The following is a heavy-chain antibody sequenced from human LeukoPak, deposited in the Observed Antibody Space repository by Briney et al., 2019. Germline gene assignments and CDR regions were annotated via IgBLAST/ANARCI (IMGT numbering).Heavy chain of an antibody. Sequence: NPSETLSLTCTVSGGSISSSSYYWGWIRQPPGKGLEWIGSIYYSGSTYYNPSLKSRVTISVDTSKNQFSLKLSSVTAADTAVYYCASSYQLPRYFDLWGRGTLVTVSS. CDR2: IYYSGST. V-gene: IGHV4-39*01. J-gene: IGHJ2*01. D-gene: IGHD2-2*01. CDR3: ASSYQLPRYFDL. CDR1: GGSISSSSYY.